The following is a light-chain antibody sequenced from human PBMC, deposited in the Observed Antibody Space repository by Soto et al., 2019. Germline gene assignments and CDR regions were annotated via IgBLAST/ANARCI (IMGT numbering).Light chain of an antibody. J-gene: IGLJ1*01. CDR2: DVS. CDR1: SSDVGGYNY. CDR3: RSYTSSSTYV. Sequence: QSVLTQPASVSGSPGQSITISCTGISSDVGGYNYVSWYQQHPGKAPKLMIYDVSNRPSGVSNRFSGSKSGNTASLTISGLQAEDEADYYCRSYTSSSTYVFGTGNKVTVL. V-gene: IGLV2-14*01.